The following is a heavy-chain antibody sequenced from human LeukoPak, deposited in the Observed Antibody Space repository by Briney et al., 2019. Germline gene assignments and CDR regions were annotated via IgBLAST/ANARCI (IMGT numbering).Heavy chain of an antibody. D-gene: IGHD3-10*01. CDR3: ATGERMVRGDGVDY. Sequence: GGPLRLSCAASGFTVRNNYMSWVRQAPGKGLEWVSVIYSGGSTYYADSVKGRFTISRDNSKSTLYLQMNSLRAEDTAVYFCATGERMVRGDGVDYWGQGTLVTVSS. V-gene: IGHV3-66*01. J-gene: IGHJ4*02. CDR2: IYSGGST. CDR1: GFTVRNNY.